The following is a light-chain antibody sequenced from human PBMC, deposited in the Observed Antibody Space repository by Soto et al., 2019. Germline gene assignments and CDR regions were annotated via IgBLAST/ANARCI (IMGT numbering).Light chain of an antibody. V-gene: IGKV3-20*01. CDR1: QSVSSSY. CDR2: GAS. Sequence: EIVLAQSPGTLSLSPGERATLSCRASQSVSSSYLAWYQQKPGQAPRLLIYGASNRDTGIPERFSGSGSGTDFTLTISSLEPEDFAVYYCQQYGSSPRTFGQGTKVEIK. J-gene: IGKJ1*01. CDR3: QQYGSSPRT.